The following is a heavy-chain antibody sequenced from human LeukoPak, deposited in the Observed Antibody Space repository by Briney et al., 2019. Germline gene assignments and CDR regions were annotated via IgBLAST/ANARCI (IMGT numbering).Heavy chain of an antibody. CDR3: ATENFGLGSPFDP. CDR1: GYTLNEVS. V-gene: IGHV1-24*01. D-gene: IGHD3-16*01. Sequence: ASVEVSCKVAGYTLNEVSMHWVRQAPGKGLEWMGGFDPEDGERIYAQKFQGRVTMTEDTSTDTAYMELSSLTSEDTAMYYCATENFGLGSPFDPWGQGTLVTVSS. CDR2: FDPEDGER. J-gene: IGHJ5*02.